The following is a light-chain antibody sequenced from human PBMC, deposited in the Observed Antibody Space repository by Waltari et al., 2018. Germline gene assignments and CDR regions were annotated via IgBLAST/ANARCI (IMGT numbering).Light chain of an antibody. CDR3: QSYYNRSLV. J-gene: IGLJ2*01. Sequence: FMLTQPHSVSESPGKTVTISCTASSGRIATNYVPWYQQRPGSAPTTVIYDDRQRPSGVPVRFSGSIYDFSNSASLTMSELQTEDEADYYCQSYYNRSLVFGGGTRLTVL. CDR2: DDR. V-gene: IGLV6-57*02. CDR1: SGRIATNY.